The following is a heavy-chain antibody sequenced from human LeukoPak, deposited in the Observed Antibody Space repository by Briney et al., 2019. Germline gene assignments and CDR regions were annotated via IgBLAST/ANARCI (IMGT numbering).Heavy chain of an antibody. J-gene: IGHJ4*02. CDR2: ILSDGSKE. CDR1: GFTFSSYG. D-gene: IGHD1-26*01. CDR3: ARGATYAYYQDY. Sequence: PGGSLRLSCAASGFTFSSYGMHWVRQAPGKGLEWVAVILSDGSKEFYTDSVKGRFTISRDNAKNTLYLQMNSLRAEDTAVYYCARGATYAYYQDYWGQGTLVTVSS. V-gene: IGHV3-33*01.